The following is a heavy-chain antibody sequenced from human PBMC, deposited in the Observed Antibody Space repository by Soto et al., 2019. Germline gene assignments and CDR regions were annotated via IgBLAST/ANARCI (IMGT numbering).Heavy chain of an antibody. J-gene: IGHJ4*02. CDR2: ISANGVST. CDR1: GFTFSNYA. V-gene: IGHV3-23*01. D-gene: IGHD4-17*01. CDR3: AKVDRTTVASYYFDF. Sequence: PGGSLRLSCAASGFTFSNYAMSWGRQAPGKGLEWVSGISANGVSTYYTDSVKGWFTISRDNSKNTLYLQMNYLRAEDTAVYYCAKVDRTTVASYYFDFWGQGTLVTVSS.